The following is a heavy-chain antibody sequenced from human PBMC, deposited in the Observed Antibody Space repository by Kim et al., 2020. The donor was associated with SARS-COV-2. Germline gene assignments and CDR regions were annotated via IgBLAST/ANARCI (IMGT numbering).Heavy chain of an antibody. D-gene: IGHD4-17*01. CDR3: AKEAPYGVFRGRPFDL. CDR2: IGGGDGSP. CDR1: GFNFGAYD. Sequence: GGSLRLSCAASGFNFGAYDMTWVRQAPGKGLEWVSLIGGGDGSPFYADSVKGRFTISRDNSKTTLYLQMNDVRADDTATYFCAKEAPYGVFRGRPFDLWG. V-gene: IGHV3-23*01. J-gene: IGHJ3*01.